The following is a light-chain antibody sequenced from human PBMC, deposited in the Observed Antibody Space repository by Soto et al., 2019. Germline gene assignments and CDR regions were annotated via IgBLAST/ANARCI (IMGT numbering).Light chain of an antibody. CDR1: SGSVSSSYY. CDR2: STN. J-gene: IGLJ3*02. CDR3: VLYMGSGVWV. V-gene: IGLV8-61*01. Sequence: QTVVTQEPSFSVSPGGTVTLTCGLTSGSVSSSYYPTWYQQTPGQAPRTLISSTNTRSSGVPDRFSGSILGNKAALTITGAQADDESDYYCVLYMGSGVWVFGGGTKVTVL.